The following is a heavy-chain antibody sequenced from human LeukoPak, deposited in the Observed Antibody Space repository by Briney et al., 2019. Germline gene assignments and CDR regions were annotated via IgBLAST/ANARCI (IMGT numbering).Heavy chain of an antibody. Sequence: SETLSLTCTVSGGSVDSGSYYWGWIRQSPGKGLEWIGSIYYSGDTYYNPSLKSRVTISVDTSKNQFSLKLSSVTAADTAVYYCARGGNEAMAGHEAFDIWGQGTMVTVSS. CDR3: ARGGNEAMAGHEAFDI. CDR1: GGSVDSGSYY. CDR2: IYYSGDT. J-gene: IGHJ3*02. V-gene: IGHV4-39*07. D-gene: IGHD6-19*01.